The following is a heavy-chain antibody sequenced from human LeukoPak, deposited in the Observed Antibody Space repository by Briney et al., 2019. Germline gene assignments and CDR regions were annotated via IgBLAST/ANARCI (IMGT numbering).Heavy chain of an antibody. CDR3: ATDCGSSCFDY. D-gene: IGHD6-13*01. J-gene: IGHJ4*03. Sequence: PGGSLRLSCAASGFTFSSYEMNWVRQAPGKGLEWVSYISSSGTTIYYADSVKGRFTISRDNAKNSLYLQMSSLRAEDTAVYYCATDCGSSCFDYWGQGTTVTVSS. CDR2: ISSSGTTI. CDR1: GFTFSSYE. V-gene: IGHV3-48*03.